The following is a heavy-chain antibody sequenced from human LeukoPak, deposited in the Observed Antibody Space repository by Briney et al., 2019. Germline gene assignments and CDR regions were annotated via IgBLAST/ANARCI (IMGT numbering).Heavy chain of an antibody. V-gene: IGHV3-23*01. J-gene: IGHJ4*02. CDR2: VNENGGLT. D-gene: IGHD3-22*01. Sequence: GGSLRLSCVTSGFSFSRYDMGWVRQAPGRGLEWVSTVNENGGLTYYADSVKGRFTMSRDNSRNTLYLQMNSLKAEDTAVYYCTRSTSDSSSSRFDYWGQGALVTVS. CDR3: TRSTSDSSSSRFDY. CDR1: GFSFSRYD.